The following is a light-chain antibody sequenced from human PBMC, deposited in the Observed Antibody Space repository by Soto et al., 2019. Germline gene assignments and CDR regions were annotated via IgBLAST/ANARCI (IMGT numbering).Light chain of an antibody. J-gene: IGKJ1*01. CDR3: QQYDNLLRGT. CDR2: DAS. CDR1: QDISNY. V-gene: IGKV1-33*01. Sequence: DIQMTQSPSSLSASVGDRVTITCQASQDISNYLNWYQQKPGKAPKLLIYDASNLETGVPSRFSGSGSGTDFTFTISSLQPEDIATYYCQQYDNLLRGTFGQGPKVEIK.